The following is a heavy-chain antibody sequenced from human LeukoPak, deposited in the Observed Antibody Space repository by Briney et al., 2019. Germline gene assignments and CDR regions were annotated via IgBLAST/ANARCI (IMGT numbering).Heavy chain of an antibody. Sequence: ASVKVSCKVSGYTLTELSMHWVRQAPGKGLEWMGWISAYNGNTNYAQKLQGRVTMTTDTSTSTAYMELRSLRSDDTAVYYCARDSYYDSSGYYYGWGQGTLVTVSS. J-gene: IGHJ4*02. D-gene: IGHD3-22*01. CDR1: GYTLTELS. CDR2: ISAYNGNT. CDR3: ARDSYYDSSGYYYG. V-gene: IGHV1-18*01.